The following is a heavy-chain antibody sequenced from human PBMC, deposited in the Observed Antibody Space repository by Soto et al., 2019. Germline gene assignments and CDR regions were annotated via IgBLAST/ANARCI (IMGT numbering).Heavy chain of an antibody. J-gene: IGHJ4*02. CDR2: ISSSGSTI. D-gene: IGHD3-10*01. CDR1: GFTFSSYE. V-gene: IGHV3-48*03. CDR3: ARALGSGSYY. Sequence: VGSLRLSCAASGFTFSSYEMNWVRQAPGKGLEWVSYISSSGSTIYYADSVKGRFTISRDNAKNSLYLQMNSLRVEDTAVYYCARALGSGSYYWGQGALVTVSS.